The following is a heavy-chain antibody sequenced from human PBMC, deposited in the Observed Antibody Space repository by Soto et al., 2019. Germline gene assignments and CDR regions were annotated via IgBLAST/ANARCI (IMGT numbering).Heavy chain of an antibody. D-gene: IGHD3-10*01. Sequence: TLSLTCAVSGGSISSGGYSWSWIRQPPGKGLEWIGYIYHSGSTYYNPSLKSRVTISVDTSKNQFSLKLSSLIAADTAVYYCARAPRGNYGYPSYFDYWGQGTLVTVSS. J-gene: IGHJ4*02. V-gene: IGHV4-30-2*01. CDR1: GGSISSGGYS. CDR3: ARAPRGNYGYPSYFDY. CDR2: IYHSGST.